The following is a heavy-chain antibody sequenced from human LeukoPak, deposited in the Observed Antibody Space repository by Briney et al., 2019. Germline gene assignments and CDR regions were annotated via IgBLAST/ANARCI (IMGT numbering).Heavy chain of an antibody. CDR3: AKDRAGAN. J-gene: IGHJ4*02. CDR1: GITFAKYA. V-gene: IGHV3-23*01. Sequence: GASLKLSCVGSGITFAKYAMTWVREAPGKGLEWVSVISGSGNVTYYAESVKGRFTISRDNSKTTLYLQMDSLRADDTAIYYCAKDRAGANWGQGTLVLVSS. CDR2: ISGSGNVT.